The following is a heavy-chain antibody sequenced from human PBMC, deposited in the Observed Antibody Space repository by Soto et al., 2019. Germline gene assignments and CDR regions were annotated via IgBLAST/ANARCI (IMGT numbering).Heavy chain of an antibody. CDR1: GTSISSYY. J-gene: IGHJ4*02. Sequence: SETLSLTCTVSGTSISSYYWSWIRQPPGKGLESIANIHYSGTTNYNPSLASRVTLSVDTSKNQFSLKMTSVTAADRAMYFCARYNSYAIDYWGRGPLVTVSS. CDR3: ARYNSYAIDY. CDR2: IHYSGTT. V-gene: IGHV4-59*01. D-gene: IGHD2-8*01.